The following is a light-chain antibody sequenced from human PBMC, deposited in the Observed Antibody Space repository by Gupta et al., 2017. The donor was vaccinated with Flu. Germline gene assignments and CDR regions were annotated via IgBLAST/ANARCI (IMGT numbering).Light chain of an antibody. V-gene: IGKV3-20*01. Sequence: PGTLSLSPGERATLSCRASQSVSSDYLVWYQQRPGQAPSLLIYGASNRASGIPDRFSGSGSGTEFTLTISSLEPEDSAVYYWQQFGRSLTFGGGTKVEI. CDR2: GAS. CDR3: QQFGRSLT. J-gene: IGKJ4*01. CDR1: QSVSSDY.